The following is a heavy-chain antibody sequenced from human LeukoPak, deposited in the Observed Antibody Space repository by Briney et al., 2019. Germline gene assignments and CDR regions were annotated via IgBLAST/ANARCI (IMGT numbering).Heavy chain of an antibody. V-gene: IGHV3-7*01. J-gene: IGHJ4*02. Sequence: GGAPRPSRASSGFTVVTSLDAWVRQAPRGGVEWVAKIIPDGSHKDHVDSVKGRFTISRDNAQKSVYLQMNSLRAEDTAVYYCARDPLNGALDYWGQGVLVTVSS. CDR2: IIPDGSHK. CDR1: GFTVVTSL. CDR3: ARDPLNGALDY. D-gene: IGHD2-8*01.